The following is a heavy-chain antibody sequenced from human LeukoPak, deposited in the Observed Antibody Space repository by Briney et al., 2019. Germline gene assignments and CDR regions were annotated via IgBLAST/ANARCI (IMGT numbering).Heavy chain of an antibody. V-gene: IGHV3-49*03. CDR3: TRDLPSTVTYYFDY. J-gene: IGHJ4*02. Sequence: GSLRLSCTASGFTFGDFAMRWFRPAPGKGREWVGFTRSKAYGGTTEYAASVKGRFTISRDDSKSIAYLQMNSLKTEDTAVCYCTRDLPSTVTYYFDYWGQGTLVTVSS. D-gene: IGHD4-17*01. CDR1: GFTFGDFA. CDR2: TRSKAYGGTT.